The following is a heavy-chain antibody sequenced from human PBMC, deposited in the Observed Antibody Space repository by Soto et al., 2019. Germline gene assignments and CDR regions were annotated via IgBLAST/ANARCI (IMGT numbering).Heavy chain of an antibody. CDR3: ARHAMGACHYYYGMDV. D-gene: IGHD3-16*01. J-gene: IGHJ6*02. Sequence: QVQLQESGPGLVKPSETLSLSCSVSGGSVSDLNYYWTWIRHPPGKGLEWIGCVYYTGSTDYNPSLNSRVTISLDSSKNQFSLNLSSVTAADTAVYYCARHAMGACHYYYGMDVWGPGATVTVSS. CDR1: GGSVSDLNYY. V-gene: IGHV4-61*01. CDR2: VYYTGST.